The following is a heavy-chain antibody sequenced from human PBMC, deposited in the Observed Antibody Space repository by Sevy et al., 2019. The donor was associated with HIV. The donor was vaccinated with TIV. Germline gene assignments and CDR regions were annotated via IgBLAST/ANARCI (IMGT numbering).Heavy chain of an antibody. J-gene: IGHJ4*02. Sequence: GGSLRLSCAASGFTVSSYGMSWVRQAPGKGLKWVSGFSGSGSSAYYADSVKGRFTISRDNAKNSLFLQMNSLRDEDTAVYYCASRGYCGGGSCYSGPNDYWGQGTLVTVSS. CDR1: GFTVSSYG. D-gene: IGHD2-15*01. CDR3: ASRGYCGGGSCYSGPNDY. V-gene: IGHV3-23*01. CDR2: FSGSGSSA.